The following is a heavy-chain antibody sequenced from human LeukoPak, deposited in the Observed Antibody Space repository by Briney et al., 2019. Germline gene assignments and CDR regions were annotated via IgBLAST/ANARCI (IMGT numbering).Heavy chain of an antibody. CDR3: AREGFIGSFDY. V-gene: IGHV3-21*01. CDR1: GFTFSSHS. Sequence: GGSLRLSCAASGFTFSSHSMNWVRQAPGKGLEWVSFISSSSSYIYYADSVKGRFTISRDNSKNTLYLQMNSLRAEDTAVYYCAREGFIGSFDYWGQGTLVTVSS. D-gene: IGHD2-15*01. J-gene: IGHJ4*02. CDR2: ISSSSSYI.